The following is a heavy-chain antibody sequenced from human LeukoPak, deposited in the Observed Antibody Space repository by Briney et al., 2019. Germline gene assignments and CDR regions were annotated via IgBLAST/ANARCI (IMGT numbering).Heavy chain of an antibody. J-gene: IGHJ4*02. Sequence: PGGSLRLSCAASGFTFSSYSMSWVRQAPGKGLEYVSVLSGRGGRTHYRDSVKGRFTISRDNSKHTLYLQMNSLRVEDTAVYYCAKDGTTTITFDYCGQGTLVSVSS. CDR1: GFTFSSYS. CDR2: LSGRGGRT. CDR3: AKDGTTTITFDY. D-gene: IGHD1-1*01. V-gene: IGHV3-23*01.